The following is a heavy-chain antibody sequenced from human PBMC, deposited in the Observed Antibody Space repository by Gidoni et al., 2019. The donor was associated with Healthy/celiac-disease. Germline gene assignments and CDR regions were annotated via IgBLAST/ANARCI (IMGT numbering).Heavy chain of an antibody. CDR2: ISYDGSNK. CDR1: AFTFSSYG. CDR3: AKSGLVATPPDY. Sequence: QVQLVESGGGVVQPGRSLRLSCAASAFTFSSYGTHWVRQAPGKGLEWVAVISYDGSNKYYADSVKGRFTISRDNSKNTLYLQMNSLRAEDTAVYYCAKSGLVATPPDYWGQGTLVTVSS. D-gene: IGHD5-12*01. V-gene: IGHV3-30*18. J-gene: IGHJ4*02.